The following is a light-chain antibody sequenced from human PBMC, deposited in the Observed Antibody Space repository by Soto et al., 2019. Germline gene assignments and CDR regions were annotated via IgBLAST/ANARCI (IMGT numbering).Light chain of an antibody. CDR2: EVS. V-gene: IGLV2-8*01. CDR3: SSYAGRYTYV. CDR1: SSDVGAYNY. J-gene: IGLJ1*01. Sequence: QSALTQPPSASGSPGQSVTISCTGTSSDVGAYNYVSWYQQHPGKAPKLMIYEVSKRPSGVPDRFSGSKSGNTASLTVSGLQAEDEADYYCSSYAGRYTYVFGTGTKVTVL.